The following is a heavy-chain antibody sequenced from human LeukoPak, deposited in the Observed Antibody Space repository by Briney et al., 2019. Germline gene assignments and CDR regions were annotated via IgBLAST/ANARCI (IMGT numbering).Heavy chain of an antibody. V-gene: IGHV3-23*01. CDR1: GFTFSSYA. CDR2: ISGSGGST. J-gene: IGHJ4*02. Sequence: GGSLRLSCAASGFTFSSYAMSWVRQAPGKGLEWVSAISGSGGSTYYADSVKGRFTISRDNAKNSLYLQMNGLGAEDTAVYYCARELNGYGYYFFDYWGPGTLVTVSS. D-gene: IGHD3-16*01. CDR3: ARELNGYGYYFFDY.